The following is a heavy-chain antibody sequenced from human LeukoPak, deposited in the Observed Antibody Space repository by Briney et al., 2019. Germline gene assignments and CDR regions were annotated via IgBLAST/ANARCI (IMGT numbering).Heavy chain of an antibody. CDR1: GYTFTNYG. J-gene: IGHJ3*02. CDR3: ARDRWSSSSSEGAVDI. V-gene: IGHV1-18*01. Sequence: ASVKVFCKASGYTFTNYGISWVRQAPGQGLEWMGWISAYNGNTNYAQKLQGRVTMTTDTSTSTAYMELRSLRSDDTAVYYCARDRWSSSSSEGAVDIWGQGTMVTVSS. CDR2: ISAYNGNT. D-gene: IGHD6-6*01.